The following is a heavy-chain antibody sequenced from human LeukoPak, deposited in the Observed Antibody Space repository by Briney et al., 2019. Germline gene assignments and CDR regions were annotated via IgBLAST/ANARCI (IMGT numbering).Heavy chain of an antibody. CDR1: GYSISSGYY. CDR2: IYHSGST. Sequence: SETLSLTCTVSGYSISSGYYWGWIRQPPGKGLEWIGSIYHSGSTFYNPSLKSRVTISVDTSKNQFSLKLSSVTAADTAVYYCARASYSYDINGWVPFDYWGQGTLVTVSS. J-gene: IGHJ4*02. V-gene: IGHV4-38-2*02. CDR3: ARASYSYDINGWVPFDY. D-gene: IGHD3-22*01.